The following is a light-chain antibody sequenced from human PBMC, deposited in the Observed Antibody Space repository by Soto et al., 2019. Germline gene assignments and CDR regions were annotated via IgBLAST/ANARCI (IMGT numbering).Light chain of an antibody. J-gene: IGLJ2*01. CDR3: TSYSSGSTHVV. CDR1: SSDIGDYDY. V-gene: IGLV2-14*03. CDR2: DVN. Sequence: QSALTQPASVSGSPGQSITLSCTGTSSDIGDYDYVSWYQRHPGKVPKLIIYDVNNRPSGVSDRFSGSKSGNTASLTISGLHAEDEADYYCTSYSSGSTHVVFGGGTQLTVL.